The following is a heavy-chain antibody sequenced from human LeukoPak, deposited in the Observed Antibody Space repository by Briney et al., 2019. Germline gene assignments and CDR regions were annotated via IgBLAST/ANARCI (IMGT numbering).Heavy chain of an antibody. CDR2: LSDGGTP. V-gene: IGHV4-38-2*01. D-gene: IGHD3-3*02. Sequence: PSEPLSLTCDVSVYSISSGHYWGWLRQPPGKGLEWIGMLSDGGTPDYNPSLKSRVSMSIDTSKNQFSLRLRSLTAADTAIYYCGTSDSGSIFGVVISFWGQGTLVTVSS. CDR3: GTSDSGSIFGVVISF. CDR1: VYSISSGHY. J-gene: IGHJ4*02.